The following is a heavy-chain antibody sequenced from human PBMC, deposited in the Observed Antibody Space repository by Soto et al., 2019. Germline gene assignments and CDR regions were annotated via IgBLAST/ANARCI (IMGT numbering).Heavy chain of an antibody. Sequence: QVELVQSGTEVKKPGASVKLPCKASGYTFTEYAIHWLRQAPGHRLEWMGWINAGNGETKYSQKFQGRVTITRDTAANTAYMGLTNLTSEDTALYFCARSVTIFGVVSDTPFDLLGRGSLVSVSS. D-gene: IGHD3-3*01. CDR3: ARSVTIFGVVSDTPFDL. CDR2: INAGNGET. CDR1: GYTFTEYA. V-gene: IGHV1-3*01. J-gene: IGHJ2*01.